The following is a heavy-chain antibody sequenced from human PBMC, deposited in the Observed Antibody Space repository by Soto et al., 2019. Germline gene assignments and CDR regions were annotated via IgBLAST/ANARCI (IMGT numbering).Heavy chain of an antibody. CDR3: ASYSISSPEYNWFDP. Sequence: PGESLKISCKGSGYSFASYWINWVRQMPGKGLEWMGRIDPSDSYTNYSPSFQGHVTISADKSISTAYLQWSSLKASDTAMYYCASYSISSPEYNWFDPWCQGTLVTVSS. V-gene: IGHV5-10-1*01. CDR1: GYSFASYW. J-gene: IGHJ5*02. D-gene: IGHD6-6*01. CDR2: IDPSDSYT.